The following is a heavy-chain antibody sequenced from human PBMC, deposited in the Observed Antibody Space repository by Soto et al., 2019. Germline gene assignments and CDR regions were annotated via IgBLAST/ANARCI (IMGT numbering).Heavy chain of an antibody. D-gene: IGHD1-26*01. CDR2: INPHSGGS. CDR1: GYSFTDQY. CDR3: ASLSWSYHNNFDY. J-gene: IGHJ4*02. Sequence: ASVKVSCKASGYSFTDQYMHWVRQAPGQRLEWMGWINPHSGGSNYARDFQGRVTMTRDTSINTAYMELSRLTSDDTAVYYCASLSWSYHNNFDYWGQGTLVTVSS. V-gene: IGHV1-2*02.